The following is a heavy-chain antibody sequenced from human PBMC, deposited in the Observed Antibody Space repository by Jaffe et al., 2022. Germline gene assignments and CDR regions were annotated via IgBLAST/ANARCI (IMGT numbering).Heavy chain of an antibody. CDR1: GGSISSYY. CDR2: IYYSGST. CDR3: ARGEDYYYYYMDV. V-gene: IGHV4-59*01. Sequence: QVQLQESGPGLVKPSETLSLTCTVSGGSISSYYWSWIRQPPGKGLEWIGYIYYSGSTNYNPSLKSRVTISVDTSKNQFSLKLSSVTAADTAVYYCARGEDYYYYYMDVWGKGTTVTVSS. J-gene: IGHJ6*03.